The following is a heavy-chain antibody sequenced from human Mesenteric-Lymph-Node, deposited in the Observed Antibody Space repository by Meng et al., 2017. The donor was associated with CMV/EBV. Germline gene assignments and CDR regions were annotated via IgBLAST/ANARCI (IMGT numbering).Heavy chain of an antibody. D-gene: IGHD4-11*01. CDR1: GFPFTNYA. J-gene: IGHJ6*02. CDR2: ISSGSIYT. Sequence: GESLKISCAASGFPFTNYALTWVRQAPGKGLEWVSGISSGSIYTYYADSVKGRFTISRDNSKNTLFLQMNSLRAEDTAVYYCSYGTTPYYYGMDVWGQGTTVTVSS. V-gene: IGHV3-23*01. CDR3: SYGTTPYYYGMDV.